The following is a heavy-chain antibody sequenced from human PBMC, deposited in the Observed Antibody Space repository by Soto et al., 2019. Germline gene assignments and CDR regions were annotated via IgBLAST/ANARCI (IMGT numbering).Heavy chain of an antibody. CDR2: IGGSGGST. J-gene: IGHJ4*02. D-gene: IGHD3-22*01. CDR1: GFTFDDYA. CDR3: AKDSSGYPGGYFDY. Sequence: GGSLRLSCAASGFTFDDYAMSWVRQAPGKGLEWVSAIGGSGGSTYYADSVKGRFTISRDNSKNTLYLQMNSLRAEDTAVYYCAKDSSGYPGGYFDYWGQGTLVTVSS. V-gene: IGHV3-23*01.